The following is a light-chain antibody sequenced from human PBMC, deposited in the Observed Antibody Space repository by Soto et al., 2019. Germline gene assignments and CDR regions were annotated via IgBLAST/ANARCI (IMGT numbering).Light chain of an antibody. J-gene: IGKJ1*01. Sequence: EVVLTQSPGTLSLSPGERATLSCRTSQSVVNYQLAWYRQKPGQAPRLLIYNTFHRATGIPDRFSGTGSETDFTLTISRLEPEDFAVYHCQQYGALPPTFGPGTRVEIK. CDR1: QSVVNYQ. CDR2: NTF. CDR3: QQYGALPPT. V-gene: IGKV3-20*01.